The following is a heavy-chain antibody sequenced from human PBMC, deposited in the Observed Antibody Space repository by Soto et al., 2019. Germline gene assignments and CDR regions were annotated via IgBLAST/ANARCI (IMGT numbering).Heavy chain of an antibody. J-gene: IGHJ5*02. Sequence: QMRLQESGSGLVKPSQTLSLTCAVSGGSISSGGYAWNWIRQPPGKGLEWIGYIYHSGYTSYNPSLKNRVTIAVDKTNHQFALTLRFVPAADAPVYYCARDSLTGNYFDPCGQGTLVTVSS. CDR2: IYHSGYT. CDR3: ARDSLTGNYFDP. CDR1: GGSISSGGYA. V-gene: IGHV4-30-2*01. D-gene: IGHD1-7*01.